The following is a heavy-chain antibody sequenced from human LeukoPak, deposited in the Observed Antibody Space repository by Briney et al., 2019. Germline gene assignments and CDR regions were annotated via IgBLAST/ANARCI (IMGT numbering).Heavy chain of an antibody. CDR1: GFTFSSYG. Sequence: GGSLRLSCAASGFTFSSYGMSWVRQAPGKGLEWVSVIYSGGTTYYADSVKGRFIISRDNSKNTLYLQMNTLRAEDTAMYYCTRLRDGYDSDYWGQGTLVTVSS. D-gene: IGHD5-24*01. CDR2: IYSGGTT. V-gene: IGHV3-53*01. CDR3: TRLRDGYDSDY. J-gene: IGHJ4*02.